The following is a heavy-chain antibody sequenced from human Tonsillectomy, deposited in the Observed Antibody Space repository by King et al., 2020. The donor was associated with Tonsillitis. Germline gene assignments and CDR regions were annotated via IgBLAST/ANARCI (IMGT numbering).Heavy chain of an antibody. D-gene: IGHD6-13*01. CDR3: AKGYSSNLYSLPPDV. CDR2: ISGKGGSS. Sequence: EVQLVQSGGGLVQPGGSLRLSCAASRFTFSNYAMSWVRQAPGKGLEWVSVISGKGGSSYYADSVKGRFTISRDNSKNTLYLQMNTLRAEDTAVYYCAKGYSSNLYSLPPDVWGQGTTVTVSS. CDR1: RFTFSNYA. V-gene: IGHV3-23*04. J-gene: IGHJ6*02.